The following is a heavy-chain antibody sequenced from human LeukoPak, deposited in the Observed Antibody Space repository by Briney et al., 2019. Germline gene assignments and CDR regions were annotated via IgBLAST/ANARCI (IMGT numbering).Heavy chain of an antibody. J-gene: IGHJ4*01. CDR3: AARSGTYSYYFDY. Sequence: ASVKVSCKASGYTFTSYGMSWVRQAPGQGLEWMGWISTYNGNTNYAQKFQGRVTMTTDTSTSTAYMELRSLRSDDTAVYYCAARSGTYSYYFDYWGQGTLVTVSS. V-gene: IGHV1-18*01. CDR1: GYTFTSYG. D-gene: IGHD3-10*01. CDR2: ISTYNGNT.